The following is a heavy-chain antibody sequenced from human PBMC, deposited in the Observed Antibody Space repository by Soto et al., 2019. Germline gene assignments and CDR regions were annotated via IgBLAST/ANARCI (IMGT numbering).Heavy chain of an antibody. V-gene: IGHV1-18*01. Sequence: QVQLVQSGAEVKKPGASVKVSCKASGSTFTSYGISWVRQAPGQGLEWMGWISSYNGNTKYAQKLQGRVTMTTDTSTSTAYMELMSLRSDDTDVYYCARDASVGLNDYWGQGTLVTVSS. CDR1: GSTFTSYG. J-gene: IGHJ4*02. CDR3: ARDASVGLNDY. CDR2: ISSYNGNT. D-gene: IGHD1-26*01.